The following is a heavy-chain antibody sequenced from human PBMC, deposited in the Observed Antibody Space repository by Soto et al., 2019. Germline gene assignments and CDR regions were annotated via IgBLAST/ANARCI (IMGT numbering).Heavy chain of an antibody. D-gene: IGHD1-1*01. CDR1: GYTFTSYY. CDR2: INPSGGST. CDR3: ARWVQSYYFEY. Sequence: QVQLVQSGAEVKKPGASVKVSCKASGYTFTSYYMHWVRQAPGQGLEWMGIINPSGGSTSYAQKFQGRVTMTRDTSTITVYMELSSLRSEDTAVYYCARWVQSYYFEYWGQGTLVTVSS. J-gene: IGHJ4*02. V-gene: IGHV1-46*01.